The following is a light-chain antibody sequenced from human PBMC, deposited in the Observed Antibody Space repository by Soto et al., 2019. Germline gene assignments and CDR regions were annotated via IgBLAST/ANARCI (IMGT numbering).Light chain of an antibody. V-gene: IGKV1-5*03. J-gene: IGKJ1*01. CDR2: AAS. Sequence: DIQMTQSPSALSASIGDRVTITCLASQSISIWLAWYQQKPGKAPKLLIYAASSLESGVPSRFSGSGSGTEFTITISSLQPDDFATYYCHHYNTYSTFGQGTRVDVK. CDR3: HHYNTYST. CDR1: QSISIW.